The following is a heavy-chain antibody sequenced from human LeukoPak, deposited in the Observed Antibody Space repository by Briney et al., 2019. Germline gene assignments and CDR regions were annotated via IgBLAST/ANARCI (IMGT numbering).Heavy chain of an antibody. CDR2: INHSGST. V-gene: IGHV4-34*01. J-gene: IGHJ5*02. CDR3: ARGGVQLERRSRFDP. CDR1: GGSFSGYY. Sequence: SETLSLTCAVYGGSFSGYYWSWIRQPPGKGLEWIGEINHSGSTNYNPSLKSRVTISVDTSKNQFSLKLSSVTAADTAVYYCARGGVQLERRSRFDPWSQGTLVTVSS. D-gene: IGHD1-1*01.